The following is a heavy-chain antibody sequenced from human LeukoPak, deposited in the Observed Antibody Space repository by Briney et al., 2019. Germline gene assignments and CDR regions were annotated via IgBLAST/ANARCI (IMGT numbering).Heavy chain of an antibody. J-gene: IGHJ4*02. CDR2: ISDGGSFT. Sequence: GGSLRLSCAASGFTFSDYGMTWVRQAPGKGLEWVSTISDGGSFTYYADSVKGRFTISRDNSKNTLFLQMNTLRAEDTAVYYCAKSRGSGSNMARGVNFDYWGQGTLVTVSS. CDR1: GFTFSDYG. CDR3: AKSRGSGSNMARGVNFDY. D-gene: IGHD3-10*01. V-gene: IGHV3-23*01.